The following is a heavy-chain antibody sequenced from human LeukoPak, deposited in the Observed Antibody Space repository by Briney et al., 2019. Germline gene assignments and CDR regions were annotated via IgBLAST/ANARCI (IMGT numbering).Heavy chain of an antibody. CDR3: VKGSAAVRPYYFDY. J-gene: IGHJ4*02. CDR2: ISGSGGST. Sequence: RPGGSLRLSCAASGFTVSSSYMSWVRQAPGKGLEWVSAISGSGGSTYYADSVKDRFTISRDNSRDTLYLQMNSLRVEDTAVYYCVKGSAAVRPYYFDYWGQGTLVTVSS. V-gene: IGHV3-23*01. D-gene: IGHD6-13*01. CDR1: GFTVSSSY.